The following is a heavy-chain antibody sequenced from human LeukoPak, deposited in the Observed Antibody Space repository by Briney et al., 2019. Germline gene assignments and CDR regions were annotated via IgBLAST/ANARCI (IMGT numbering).Heavy chain of an antibody. CDR1: GFTFSSYA. V-gene: IGHV3-23*01. J-gene: IGHJ4*02. CDR2: ISGSGGST. D-gene: IGHD2-15*01. Sequence: SGGSLRLSCAASGFTFSSYAMSWVRQAPGKGLEWVSAISGSGGSTYYADSVKGRFTISRDNSKNTLYLQMNSLRAEDTAVYFCAKEPICGGASCYSLCLYYGGQGTLVTVSS. CDR3: AKEPICGGASCYSLCLYY.